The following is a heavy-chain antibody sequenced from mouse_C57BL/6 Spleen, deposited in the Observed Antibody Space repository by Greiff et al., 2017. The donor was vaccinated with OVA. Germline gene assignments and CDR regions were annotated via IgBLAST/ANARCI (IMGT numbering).Heavy chain of an antibody. CDR2: ISDGGSYT. CDR1: GFTFSSYA. V-gene: IGHV5-4*03. J-gene: IGHJ3*01. CDR3: ARVYYSNYGFAY. D-gene: IGHD2-5*01. Sequence: DVKLVESGGGLVKPGGSLKLSCAASGFTFSSYAMSWVRQTPEKRLEWVATISDGGSYTYYPDNVKGRFTISRDNAKNNLYLQMSHLKSEDTAMYYCARVYYSNYGFAYWGQGTLVTVSA.